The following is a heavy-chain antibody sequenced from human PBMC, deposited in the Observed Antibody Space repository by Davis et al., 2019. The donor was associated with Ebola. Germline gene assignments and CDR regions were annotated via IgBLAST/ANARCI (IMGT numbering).Heavy chain of an antibody. CDR1: GFTFSSYG. CDR3: ARDPVAAADAFDI. J-gene: IGHJ3*02. V-gene: IGHV3-33*01. Sequence: PGGSLRLSCAASGFTFSSYGMHWVRQAPGKGLEWVAVIWYDGSNKYYADSVKGRFTISRDNSKNTLYLQMNSLRAEDTAVYYCARDPVAAADAFDIWGQGTMVTVSS. CDR2: IWYDGSNK. D-gene: IGHD6-13*01.